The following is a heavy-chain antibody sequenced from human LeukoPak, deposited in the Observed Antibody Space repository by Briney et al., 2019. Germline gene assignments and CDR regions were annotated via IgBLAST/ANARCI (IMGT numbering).Heavy chain of an antibody. J-gene: IGHJ4*02. Sequence: ASVKVSCKVSGYTLTELSMHWVRQAPGKGLEWMGGFDPEDGETIYAQKFQGRDTMTEDTSTDTAYMELSSLRSEDTAVYYCATGDYGDYVGAFDYWGQGTLVTVSS. CDR1: GYTLTELS. V-gene: IGHV1-24*01. CDR2: FDPEDGET. D-gene: IGHD4-17*01. CDR3: ATGDYGDYVGAFDY.